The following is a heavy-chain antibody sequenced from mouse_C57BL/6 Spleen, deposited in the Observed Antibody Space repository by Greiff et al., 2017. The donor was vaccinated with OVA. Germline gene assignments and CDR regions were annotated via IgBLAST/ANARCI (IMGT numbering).Heavy chain of an antibody. CDR2: IHPNSGST. D-gene: IGHD1-1*01. Sequence: QVQLKQPGAELVKPGASVKLSCKASGYTFTSYWMHWVKQRPGQGLEWIGMIHPNSGSTNYNEKFKSKATLTVDKSSSTAYMQLSSLTSEDSAVYYCARRGDYDEGFAYWGQGTLVTVSA. J-gene: IGHJ3*01. CDR1: GYTFTSYW. CDR3: ARRGDYDEGFAY. V-gene: IGHV1-64*01.